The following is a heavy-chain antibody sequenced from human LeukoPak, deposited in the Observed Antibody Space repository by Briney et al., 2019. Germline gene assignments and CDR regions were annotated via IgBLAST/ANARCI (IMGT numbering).Heavy chain of an antibody. CDR2: ISAYNGNT. Sequence: GASVKVSCKASGYTLTNYALSWVRQAPGQGLEWMGWISAYNGNTNYAQKFQDRVTMTTDTSTSTAYMELRNLTSDDTAVYYCAGVQYQVLYRGHCDCWGLGTLVTVSS. D-gene: IGHD2-2*01. CDR3: AGVQYQVLYRGHCDC. J-gene: IGHJ4*02. V-gene: IGHV1-18*01. CDR1: GYTLTNYA.